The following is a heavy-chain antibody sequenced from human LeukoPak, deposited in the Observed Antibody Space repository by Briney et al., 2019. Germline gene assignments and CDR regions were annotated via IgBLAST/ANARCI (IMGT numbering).Heavy chain of an antibody. D-gene: IGHD1-26*01. CDR1: GFTFSSYS. CDR2: ISSSSSYI. CDR3: ARDFPPQGIVGANDAFDI. V-gene: IGHV3-21*01. Sequence: GGSLRLSCAASGFTFSSYSMNWVRQAPGKGLEWVSSISSSSSYIYYADSVKGRFTISRDNAKNSLYLQMNSLRAEDTAVYYCARDFPPQGIVGANDAFDIWGQGTLVTVSS. J-gene: IGHJ3*02.